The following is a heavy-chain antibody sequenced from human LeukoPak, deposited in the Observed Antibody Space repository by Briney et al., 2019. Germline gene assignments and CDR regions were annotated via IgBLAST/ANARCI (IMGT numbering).Heavy chain of an antibody. D-gene: IGHD6-13*01. CDR3: ARVGEGSSWYLKRRFDP. Sequence: SETLSLTCAVYGGSFSGYYWSWIRHPPGKGLEWIGEINHSGSTNYNPSLKSRVTISVDTSKNQFSLKLSSVTAADTAVYYCARVGEGSSWYLKRRFDPWGQGTLVTVSS. CDR2: INHSGST. CDR1: GGSFSGYY. J-gene: IGHJ5*02. V-gene: IGHV4-34*01.